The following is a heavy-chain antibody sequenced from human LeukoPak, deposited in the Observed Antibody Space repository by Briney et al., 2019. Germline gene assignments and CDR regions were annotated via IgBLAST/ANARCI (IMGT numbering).Heavy chain of an antibody. CDR2: INHSGST. V-gene: IGHV4-34*01. CDR3: ARGGVY. D-gene: IGHD2-8*01. CDR1: GGSFSGYY. Sequence: SETLSLTCAVYGGSFSGYYWSWIRQPPGKGLEWIGEINHSGSTNYNPSLKSRVTISVDTSKNQFSLKLSSVTAADTAVYYCARGGVYWGQGTLSPSPQ. J-gene: IGHJ4*02.